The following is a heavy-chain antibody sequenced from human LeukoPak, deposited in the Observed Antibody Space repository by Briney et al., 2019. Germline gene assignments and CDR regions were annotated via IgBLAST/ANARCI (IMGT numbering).Heavy chain of an antibody. J-gene: IGHJ6*03. CDR2: IYHDGNT. CDR3: ARSVEGYCRGGSCYYYSYYMDV. D-gene: IGHD2-15*01. CDR1: GGSFSAYY. V-gene: IGHV4-34*01. Sequence: SETLSLTCAVYGGSFSAYYWSWIRQPPGKGLEWIAEIYHDGNTNYNPSLKSRVTISVDTSKNQFSLKLSSVTAADTAVYYCARSVEGYCRGGSCYYYSYYMDVWGKGTTVTVSS.